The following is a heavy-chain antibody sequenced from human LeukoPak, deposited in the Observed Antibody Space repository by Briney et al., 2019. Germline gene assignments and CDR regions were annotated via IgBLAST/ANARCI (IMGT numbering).Heavy chain of an antibody. CDR1: GFTFSSAA. V-gene: IGHV3-23*01. J-gene: IGHJ4*02. CDR3: AKGPQLGSGYHPDY. CDR2: ITGSDDAT. D-gene: IGHD3-22*01. Sequence: PGGSLSLSCAASGFTFSSAAMTWVRQAPGKGLEWISTITGSDDATYCGDSVRGRFTISRDYSKNTLHLQMNSLRVEDTALYYCAKGPQLGSGYHPDYWGQGTLVTVSS.